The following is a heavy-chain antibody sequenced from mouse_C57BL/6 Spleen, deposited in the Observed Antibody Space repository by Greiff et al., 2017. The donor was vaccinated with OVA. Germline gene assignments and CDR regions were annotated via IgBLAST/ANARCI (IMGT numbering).Heavy chain of an antibody. CDR1: GYSITSGYY. J-gene: IGHJ2*01. V-gene: IGHV3-6*01. CDR3: ARVTGTYYFDY. Sequence: EVQLQESGPGLVKPSQSLSLSCSVSGYSITSGYYWHWIRPFPENQLAWMGFISYAGSNNYNPSLKNRISITRDTSKNQFFLKLNSVTTEDTATYYCARVTGTYYFDYWGQGTTLTVSS. D-gene: IGHD4-1*01. CDR2: ISYAGSN.